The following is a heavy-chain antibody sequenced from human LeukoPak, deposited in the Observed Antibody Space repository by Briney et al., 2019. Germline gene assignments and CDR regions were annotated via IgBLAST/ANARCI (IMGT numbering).Heavy chain of an antibody. CDR1: GGSFSGYY. CDR2: INHSGST. Sequence: SETLSLTCAVYGGSFSGYYWSWIRQPPGKGLEWIGEINHSGSTNYNPSLKSRVTISVDTSKNQFSLKLSPVTAADTAVYYCARVRYRTFDYWGQGTLVTVSS. D-gene: IGHD1-14*01. J-gene: IGHJ4*02. V-gene: IGHV4-34*01. CDR3: ARVRYRTFDY.